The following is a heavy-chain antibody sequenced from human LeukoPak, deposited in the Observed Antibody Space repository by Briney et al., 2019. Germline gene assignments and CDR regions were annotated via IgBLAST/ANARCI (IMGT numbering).Heavy chain of an antibody. CDR1: GFSVSNNY. J-gene: IGHJ4*02. Sequence: GGSLRLSCAVSGFSVSNNYMNWVRQAPGKGLEWVSLIYSRGGTSYADSVKGRFTISRDSSKNTLFLQMNSLRVEDTAVYYCARDPPGIAASGTYYWGQGTLVTVTS. CDR2: IYSRGGT. V-gene: IGHV3-53*01. CDR3: ARDPPGIAASGTYY. D-gene: IGHD6-13*01.